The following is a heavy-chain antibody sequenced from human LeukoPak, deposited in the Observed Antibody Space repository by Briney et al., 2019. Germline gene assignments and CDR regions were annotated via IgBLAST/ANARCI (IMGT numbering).Heavy chain of an antibody. J-gene: IGHJ4*02. CDR3: ARGHTAVTRHFDF. Sequence: GGSLRLSCAASGFTFDDYGMSWVRQAPGKGLEWVSIISSGSSAIFSADALKGRFTTSRDDAKNLLYLDMNSLRAEDTAVYYCARGHTAVTRHFDFWGQGTLVTVSS. CDR1: GFTFDDYG. CDR2: ISSGSSAI. D-gene: IGHD4-17*01. V-gene: IGHV3-21*01.